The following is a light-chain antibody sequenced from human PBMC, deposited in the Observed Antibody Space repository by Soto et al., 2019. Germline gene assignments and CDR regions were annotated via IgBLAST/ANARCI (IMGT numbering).Light chain of an antibody. V-gene: IGKV3-20*01. Sequence: EIVLTQSPGTLSLSPGERATLSCRASQSVSSSDLAWYQQKPGQAPRLLIYGASSRATGIPDRFSGSGSGTDFTLTISRLEPEDFPVYYCQQYGSSLGFTFGPGTKVDIK. CDR2: GAS. CDR3: QQYGSSLGFT. CDR1: QSVSSSD. J-gene: IGKJ3*01.